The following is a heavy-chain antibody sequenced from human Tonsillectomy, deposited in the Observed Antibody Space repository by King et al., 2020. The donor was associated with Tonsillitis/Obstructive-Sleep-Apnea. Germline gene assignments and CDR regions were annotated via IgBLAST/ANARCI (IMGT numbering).Heavy chain of an antibody. CDR2: IKSKTDGGTT. CDR3: TTNGQYCSSTSCYHVDD. D-gene: IGHD2-2*01. J-gene: IGHJ4*02. Sequence: VQLVESGGGLVKPGGSLRLSCAASGFTFSNAWMNWVRQAPGKGLEWVGRIKSKTDGGTTDYAAPVKGRFTISRDDSKNTLYLQMNSLKTEDTAVYYCTTNGQYCSSTSCYHVDDWGQGTLVTVSS. CDR1: GFTFSNAW. V-gene: IGHV3-15*07.